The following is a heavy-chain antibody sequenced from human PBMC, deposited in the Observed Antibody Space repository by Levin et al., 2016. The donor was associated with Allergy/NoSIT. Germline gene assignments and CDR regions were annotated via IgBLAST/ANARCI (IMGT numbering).Heavy chain of an antibody. V-gene: IGHV4-59*01. Sequence: SETLSLTCSVSGGSIRSYYWSWIRQPPGKGLEWIGYIYFTGSTKYNPSLQSRVTISVDKSRNQFSLRLNSVTAADTATYYCVRGWIWFGQHTWYFDVWGRGTPVTVSS. CDR2: IYFTGST. D-gene: IGHD3-10*01. J-gene: IGHJ2*01. CDR1: GGSIRSYY. CDR3: VRGWIWFGQHTWYFDV.